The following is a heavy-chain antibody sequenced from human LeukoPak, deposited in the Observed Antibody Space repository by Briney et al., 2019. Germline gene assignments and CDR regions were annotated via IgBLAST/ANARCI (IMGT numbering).Heavy chain of an antibody. CDR3: ARDSGTWSWSGGYFDY. J-gene: IGHJ4*02. CDR1: GFTFSSYW. CDR2: IKQDGSEI. D-gene: IGHD3-10*01. V-gene: IGHV3-7*01. Sequence: PGGSLRLSCAASGFTFSSYWMSWVRQAPGKGLEWVANIKQDGSEIYYVDSVRGRFTISRDNAKNSLHLQMNSLRAEDTAVYYCARDSGTWSWSGGYFDYWSQGTLVTVSS.